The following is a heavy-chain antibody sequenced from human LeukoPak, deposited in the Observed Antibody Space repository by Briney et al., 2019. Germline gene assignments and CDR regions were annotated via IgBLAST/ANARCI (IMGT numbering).Heavy chain of an antibody. D-gene: IGHD6-19*01. V-gene: IGHV4-59*01. CDR3: GLIAVAGTGGIDY. J-gene: IGHJ4*02. Sequence: SETLSLTCTVSGGSISSYYWSWIRPPPGKGLEWSGYIYYSGSTNYNPSLKSRVTISVDTSKNQFSLKLSSVNAADTAVYYCGLIAVAGTGGIDYWGQGTLVTVSS. CDR1: GGSISSYY. CDR2: IYYSGST.